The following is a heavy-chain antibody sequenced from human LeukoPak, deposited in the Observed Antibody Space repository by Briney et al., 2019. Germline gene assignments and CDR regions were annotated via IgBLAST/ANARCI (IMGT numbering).Heavy chain of an antibody. CDR2: IYYSGST. D-gene: IGHD2-2*01. CDR1: GGSISSYY. J-gene: IGHJ2*01. CDR3: ARDLEVVPAALGYFDL. V-gene: IGHV4-59*01. Sequence: SETLSLTCTVSGGSISSYYWSWIRQPPGKGLEWIGYIYYSGSTNYNPSLKSRVTISVDTSKNQFSLKLSPVTAADTAVYYCARDLEVVPAALGYFDLWGRGTLVTVSS.